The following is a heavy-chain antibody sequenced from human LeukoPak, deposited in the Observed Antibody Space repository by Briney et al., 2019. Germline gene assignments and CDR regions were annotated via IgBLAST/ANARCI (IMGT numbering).Heavy chain of an antibody. V-gene: IGHV3-30*04. CDR1: GFTFSSYA. J-gene: IGHJ4*02. D-gene: IGHD6-19*01. CDR2: ISYDGSNK. CDR3: ARDSSGWFIDY. Sequence: PGRSLRLSCAASGFTFSSYAMHWVRQAPGKGLEWVAVISYDGSNKYYADSVKGRFTISRDNSKNTLYLQMNILRAEDTAVYYCARDSSGWFIDYWGQGTLVTVSS.